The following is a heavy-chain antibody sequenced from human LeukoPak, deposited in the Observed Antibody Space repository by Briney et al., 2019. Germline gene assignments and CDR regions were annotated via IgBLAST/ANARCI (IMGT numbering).Heavy chain of an antibody. CDR1: GFTFSSYA. V-gene: IGHV3-23*01. CDR3: AKDSGDGSSPRWFDP. D-gene: IGHD6-13*01. CDR2: ISGSGGST. Sequence: GGSLRLSCAASGFTFSSYAMSWVRQAPGKGLEWVSAISGSGGSTYYADSVKGRFTISRDNSKNTLYLQMNSLRAEDTAVYYCAKDSGDGSSPRWFDPWGQGTLVTVSS. J-gene: IGHJ5*02.